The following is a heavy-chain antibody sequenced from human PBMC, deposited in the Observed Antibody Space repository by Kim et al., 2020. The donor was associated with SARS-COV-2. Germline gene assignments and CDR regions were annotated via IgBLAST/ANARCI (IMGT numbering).Heavy chain of an antibody. V-gene: IGHV4-59*01. D-gene: IGHD4-17*01. CDR2: IYYSGST. Sequence: SETLSLTCTVSGGSISSYYWSWIRQPPGKGLEWIGYIYYSGSTNYNPSLKSRVTTSVDTSKNQFSLKLSSVTAADTAVYYCARVTSSASHDYGDQPVSDAFDIWGQGTMVTVSS. CDR3: ARVTSSASHDYGDQPVSDAFDI. CDR1: GGSISSYY. J-gene: IGHJ3*02.